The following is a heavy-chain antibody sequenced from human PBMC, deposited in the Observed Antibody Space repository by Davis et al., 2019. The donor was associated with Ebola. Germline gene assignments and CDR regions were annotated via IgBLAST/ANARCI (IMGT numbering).Heavy chain of an antibody. D-gene: IGHD6-13*01. J-gene: IGHJ4*02. CDR2: IRSKAYGGTT. V-gene: IGHV3-49*03. CDR1: GFTFGDYA. Sequence: GESLKISCTASGFTFGDYAMSWFRQAPGKGLEWVGFIRSKAYGGTTEYAASVKGRFTISRDDSKSIAYLQMNSLKTEDTAVYYCTSSSWPSDYWGQGTLVTVSS. CDR3: TSSSWPSDY.